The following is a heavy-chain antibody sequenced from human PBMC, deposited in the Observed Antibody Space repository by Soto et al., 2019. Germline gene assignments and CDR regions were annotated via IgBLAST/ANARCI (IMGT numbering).Heavy chain of an antibody. CDR1: GFTFSDYY. J-gene: IGHJ6*02. CDR2: ISSSSSYT. V-gene: IGHV3-11*06. Sequence: GGSLRLSCAASGFTFSDYYMSWIRQAPGKGLEWVSYISSSSSYTNYADSVKGRFTISRDNAKNSLYLQMNSLRAEDTAVYYCARGGLRSFPTYYYYGMDVWGQGTTVTVSS. D-gene: IGHD3-16*01. CDR3: ARGGLRSFPTYYYYGMDV.